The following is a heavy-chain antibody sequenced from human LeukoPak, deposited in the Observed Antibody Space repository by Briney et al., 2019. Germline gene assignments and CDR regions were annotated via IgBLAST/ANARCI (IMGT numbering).Heavy chain of an antibody. CDR2: INPNSGGT. CDR3: ARGPDPNYDFWSGYPDY. Sequence: ASVKVSCKASGYTFTGYYMHWVRQAPGQGLEWMGWINPNSGGTNYAQEFQGRVTMTRDTSISTAYMELSRLRSDDTAVYYCARGPDPNYDFWSGYPDYWGQGTLVTVSS. V-gene: IGHV1-2*02. D-gene: IGHD3-3*01. CDR1: GYTFTGYY. J-gene: IGHJ4*02.